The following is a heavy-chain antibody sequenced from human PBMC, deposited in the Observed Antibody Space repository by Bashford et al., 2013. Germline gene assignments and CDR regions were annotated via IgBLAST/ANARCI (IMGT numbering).Heavy chain of an antibody. V-gene: IGHV1-69*01. D-gene: IGHD6-6*01. CDR2: IIPIFGTA. J-gene: IGHJ3*02. Sequence: WVRQAPGQGLEWMGGIIPIFGTANYAQKFQGRVTITADESTSTAYMELSSLRSEDTAVYYCARERSSATIDAFDIWGQGTMVTVSS. CDR3: ARERSSATIDAFDI.